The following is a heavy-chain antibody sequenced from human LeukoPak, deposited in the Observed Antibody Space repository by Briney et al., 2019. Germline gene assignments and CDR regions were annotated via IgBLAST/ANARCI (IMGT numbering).Heavy chain of an antibody. CDR3: TRHGLYDILTGYYNYYYGMDV. CDR2: IRSKANSDAT. D-gene: IGHD3-9*01. J-gene: IGHJ6*02. CDR1: GFTFSGPA. V-gene: IGHV3-73*01. Sequence: PGGSLRLSCAASGFTFSGPAMHWVRQASGKGLEWVGRIRSKANSDATAYAASVKGRFTITRDDSKNTAYLQMNSLKIEDTAVYYCTRHGLYDILTGYYNYYYGMDVWGQGTTVTVSS.